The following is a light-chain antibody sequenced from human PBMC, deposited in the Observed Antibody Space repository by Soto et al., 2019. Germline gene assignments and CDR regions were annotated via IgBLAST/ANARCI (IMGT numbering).Light chain of an antibody. CDR2: DAS. J-gene: IGKJ4*01. V-gene: IGKV1-5*01. Sequence: DIQMTQSPSTLSASVGDRVTITCRASQSISSWLAWYQQTPGKAPKVLIYDASSLESGVPSRFSGSGSVTEFTLTISSLQPDDFPTYYCQQYNSYSFTFGGGTKVEIK. CDR1: QSISSW. CDR3: QQYNSYSFT.